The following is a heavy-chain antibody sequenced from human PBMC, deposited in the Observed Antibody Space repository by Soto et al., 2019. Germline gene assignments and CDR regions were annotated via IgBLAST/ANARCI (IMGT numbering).Heavy chain of an antibody. V-gene: IGHV3-21*01. Sequence: GGSLRLSCAASGFTFSRYSMNWVRQAPGKGLEWVSSISSTTNYIYYADSMKGRFTVSRDNAKNSVYLDMNSLSAEDTAVYYCARESEDLTSNFDYWGQGTLVTV. J-gene: IGHJ4*02. CDR2: ISSTTNYI. CDR3: ARESEDLTSNFDY. CDR1: GFTFSRYS.